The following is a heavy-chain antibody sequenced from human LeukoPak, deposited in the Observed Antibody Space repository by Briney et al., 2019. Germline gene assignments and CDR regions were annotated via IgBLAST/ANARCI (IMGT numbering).Heavy chain of an antibody. CDR3: ARHILTGYFFDY. Sequence: GRSLRLSCAASGFTVSSNYMSWVRQAPGKGLEWVSVIYSGGSTYYADSVKGRFTISRDNSKNTLYLQMNSLRAEDTAVYYCARHILTGYFFDYWGQGTLVTVSS. V-gene: IGHV3-53*01. J-gene: IGHJ4*02. CDR2: IYSGGST. D-gene: IGHD3-9*01. CDR1: GFTVSSNY.